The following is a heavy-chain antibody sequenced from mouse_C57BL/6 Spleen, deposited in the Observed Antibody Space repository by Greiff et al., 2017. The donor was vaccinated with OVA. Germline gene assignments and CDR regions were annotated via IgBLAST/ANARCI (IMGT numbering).Heavy chain of an antibody. V-gene: IGHV1-61*01. CDR2: IYPSDSET. CDR3: ARSDYDDGGFDY. D-gene: IGHD2-4*01. CDR1: GYTFTSYW. Sequence: QVQLQQPGAELVRPGSSVKLSCEASGYTFTSYWMDWVKQRPGQGLEWIGNIYPSDSETHYNQKFKDKATLTVDKSSSTAYMQLSSLTSEDSAVYYCARSDYDDGGFDYWGQGTTLTVSS. J-gene: IGHJ2*01.